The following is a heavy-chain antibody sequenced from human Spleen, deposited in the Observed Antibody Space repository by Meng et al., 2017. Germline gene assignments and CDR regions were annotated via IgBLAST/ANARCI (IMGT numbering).Heavy chain of an antibody. CDR1: GFTFDDYA. CDR2: ISWDGGSS. V-gene: IGHV3-43D*03. Sequence: GGSLRLSCAASGFTFDDYAMHCVRQAAGKGLECVSLISWDGGSSYYADSVKDRFTISSDNSKNSLYLQMNSLRAEDTALYYWAKATQATYYDRSGYMDHWGQGTLVTVSS. D-gene: IGHD3-22*01. CDR3: AKATQATYYDRSGYMDH. J-gene: IGHJ4*02.